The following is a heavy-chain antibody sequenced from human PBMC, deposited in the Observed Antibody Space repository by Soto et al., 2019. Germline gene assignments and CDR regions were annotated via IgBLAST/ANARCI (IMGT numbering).Heavy chain of an antibody. V-gene: IGHV4-4*02. CDR1: SGSISGNHW. Sequence: LRRPLSLTCAVSSGSISGNHWWSWVRQPPGKGLEWIGEIFHSGSTNYNPSLKSRVVISVDKSKNQFSLKLSSVTAADTAVYYCARSTGSYRSDYYYYMDVWGKGTTVTVSS. D-gene: IGHD3-16*02. CDR2: IFHSGST. CDR3: ARSTGSYRSDYYYYMDV. J-gene: IGHJ6*03.